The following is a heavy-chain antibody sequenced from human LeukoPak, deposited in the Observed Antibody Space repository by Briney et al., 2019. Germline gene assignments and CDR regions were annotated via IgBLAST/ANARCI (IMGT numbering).Heavy chain of an antibody. V-gene: IGHV1-8*03. J-gene: IGHJ6*03. Sequence: ASVKVSCKASGYTFTGYYMHWVRQVTGQGLEWMGWMNPNSGNTGYAQKFQGRVTITRNTSISTAFMELSSLRSEDTAVYYCARRAVGNSYYYSMDVWGKGTTVTVSS. CDR1: GYTFTGYY. D-gene: IGHD6-19*01. CDR3: ARRAVGNSYYYSMDV. CDR2: MNPNSGNT.